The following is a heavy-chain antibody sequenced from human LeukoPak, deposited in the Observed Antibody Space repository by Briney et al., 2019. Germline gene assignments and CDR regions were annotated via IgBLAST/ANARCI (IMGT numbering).Heavy chain of an antibody. CDR3: ARGPVTYYYDSSGYPNDAFDI. CDR1: GGTFSSYA. V-gene: IGHV1-69*05. D-gene: IGHD3-22*01. Sequence: SVKVSCKASGGTFSSYAISWVRQAPGQGLEWMGGIIPIFGTANYAQKFQGRVTITTDESTSTAHMELSSLRSEDTAVYYCARGPVTYYYDSSGYPNDAFDIWGQGTMVTVSS. J-gene: IGHJ3*02. CDR2: IIPIFGTA.